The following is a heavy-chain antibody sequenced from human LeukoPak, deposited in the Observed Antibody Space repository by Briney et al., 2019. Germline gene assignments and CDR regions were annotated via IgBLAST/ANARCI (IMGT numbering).Heavy chain of an antibody. J-gene: IGHJ4*02. D-gene: IGHD2-2*01. CDR2: ISNDGSKK. V-gene: IGHV3-30-3*01. Sequence: GRSLRLSCAASGFGFSSYVMHWVRQAPGKGLEWVALISNDGSKKKYADSVEGRFTISRDNAKNTLYLQINSLGGEDTAVYYCARGFFYQGQREPTGCWGQGTLVTVSS. CDR3: ARGFFYQGQREPTGC. CDR1: GFGFSSYV.